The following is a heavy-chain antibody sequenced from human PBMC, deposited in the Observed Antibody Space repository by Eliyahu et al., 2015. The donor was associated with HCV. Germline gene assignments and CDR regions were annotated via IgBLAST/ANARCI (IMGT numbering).Heavy chain of an antibody. CDR1: GFXFSSYG. V-gene: IGHV3-48*01. Sequence: EVQLVESGGGSVQPGGSLRLSCAASGFXFSSYGMNWVRQAPGKGLEWVSYIFSSGTTLYYADSVKGRFTISRDNAKNSLYLQMNSLRAEDTAVYYCARDASDYTIGNYWGQGTLVTVSS. D-gene: IGHD4-11*01. CDR3: ARDASDYTIGNY. CDR2: IFSSGTTL. J-gene: IGHJ4*02.